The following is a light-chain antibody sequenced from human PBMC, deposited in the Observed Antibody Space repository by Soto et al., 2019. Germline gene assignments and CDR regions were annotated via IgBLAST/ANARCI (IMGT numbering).Light chain of an antibody. CDR2: AAS. CDR1: QSISSY. J-gene: IGKJ2*01. CDR3: QQSYITPPT. V-gene: IGKV1-39*01. Sequence: DIQMTQSPSSLSASVGDRVTITCRASQSISSYLNWYQQKPGKAPKLLIYAASSLQSGVPSRFSGSGSGTDFTLTISSLQPVDFATYYCQQSYITPPTFGQGTNLEIK.